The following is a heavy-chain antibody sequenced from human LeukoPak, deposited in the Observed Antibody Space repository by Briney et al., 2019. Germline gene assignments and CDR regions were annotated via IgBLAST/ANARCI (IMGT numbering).Heavy chain of an antibody. D-gene: IGHD2-15*01. CDR3: ARVFRIVVVVAAISWFDP. J-gene: IGHJ5*02. CDR1: GYTFTSYY. V-gene: IGHV1-46*01. CDR2: INPSGGST. Sequence: ASVKVSCKASGYTFTSYYMHWVRQAPGQGLEWMGIINPSGGSTSYAQKLQGRVTMTTDTSTSTAYMELRSLRSDDTAVYYCARVFRIVVVVAAISWFDPWGQGTLVTVSS.